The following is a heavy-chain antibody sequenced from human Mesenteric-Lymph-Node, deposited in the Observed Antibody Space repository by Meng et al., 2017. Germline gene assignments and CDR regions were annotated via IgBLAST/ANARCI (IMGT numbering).Heavy chain of an antibody. D-gene: IGHD5-12*01. CDR2: VHDENEK. Sequence: GASLKISCAASGSIFSDYWMTWVRQAPGKGMEWVANVHDENEKYYVDAVKGRFTISGDNAKNSLYLQMNSLRDEDTAVYYCARTSRQYGAGYVDNYFDYWGQGTLVTVSS. CDR3: ARTSRQYGAGYVDNYFDY. CDR1: GSIFSDYW. V-gene: IGHV3-7*01. J-gene: IGHJ4*02.